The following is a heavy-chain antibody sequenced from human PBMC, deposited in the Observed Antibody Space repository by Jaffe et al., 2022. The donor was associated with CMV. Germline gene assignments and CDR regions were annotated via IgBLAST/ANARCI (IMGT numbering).Heavy chain of an antibody. D-gene: IGHD6-19*01. Sequence: EVQLLESGGGLVQPGGSLRLSCVASGFTFSSYAMSWVRQAPGKGLEWVSAISGGGGSTYYADSVKGRFTMSRDNSKNTLYLQMNSLRAEDTAVYYCAKAYSSGWTNWFDPWGQGTLVTVSS. CDR2: ISGGGGST. CDR1: GFTFSSYA. CDR3: AKAYSSGWTNWFDP. J-gene: IGHJ5*02. V-gene: IGHV3-23*01.